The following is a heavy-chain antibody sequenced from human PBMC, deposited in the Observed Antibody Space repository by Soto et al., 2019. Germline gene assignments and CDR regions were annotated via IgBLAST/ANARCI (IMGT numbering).Heavy chain of an antibody. CDR1: GYTFTSYD. D-gene: IGHD6-19*01. V-gene: IGHV1-8*01. J-gene: IGHJ5*01. CDR2: MNPNSGNT. CDR3: ARFLGSGWLNWFYP. Sequence: ASVKVSCKASGYTFTSYDINWVRQATGQGLEWMGWMNPNSGNTGYAQKFQGRVTMTRNTSISTAYMKLSSLRSEDTAVYYCARFLGSGWLNWFYPWAQRNLVTISS.